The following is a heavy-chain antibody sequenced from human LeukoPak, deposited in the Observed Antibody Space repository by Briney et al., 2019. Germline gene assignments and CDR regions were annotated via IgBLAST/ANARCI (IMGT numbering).Heavy chain of an antibody. V-gene: IGHV3-30*19. Sequence: GGSLRLSCAASGFSFRSYGMHWVRQAPGKGLEWVAVIAYDGSYKSYADSVKGRFTISRDNSKNTLYLQMNSLRAEDTAVYYCAKDLWGGITAAGALDYWGQGTLVTVSS. J-gene: IGHJ4*02. D-gene: IGHD6-13*01. CDR3: AKDLWGGITAAGALDY. CDR1: GFSFRSYG. CDR2: IAYDGSYK.